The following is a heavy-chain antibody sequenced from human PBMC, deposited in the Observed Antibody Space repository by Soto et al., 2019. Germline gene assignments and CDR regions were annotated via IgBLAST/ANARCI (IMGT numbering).Heavy chain of an antibody. J-gene: IGHJ2*01. CDR3: ARERGGEGGYFDL. CDR2: INPNSGGT. D-gene: IGHD3-16*01. CDR1: GYTFTGYY. Sequence: QVQLVQAGAEVKKPGASVKVSCKASGYTFTGYYMHWVRQAPGQGLEWMGWINPNSGGTNYAQKFQGRATTTRETSTSTAYRGLGGVRAADTAGYYGARERGGEGGYFDLWGRGTLVTVSS. V-gene: IGHV1-2*02.